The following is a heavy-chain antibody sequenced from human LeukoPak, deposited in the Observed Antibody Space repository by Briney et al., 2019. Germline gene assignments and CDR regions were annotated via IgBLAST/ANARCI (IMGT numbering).Heavy chain of an antibody. V-gene: IGHV3-21*01. D-gene: IGHD6-13*01. CDR1: GFTFSSYS. Sequence: GGSLRLSCAASGFTFSSYSMNWVRQAPGKGLEWVSSISSSSSYIYYADSVKGRFTISRDNAKNSLYLQMNSLRAEDTAVYYCARDSAAAGPAGLDYWGQGTLVTVSS. J-gene: IGHJ4*02. CDR3: ARDSAAAGPAGLDY. CDR2: ISSSSSYI.